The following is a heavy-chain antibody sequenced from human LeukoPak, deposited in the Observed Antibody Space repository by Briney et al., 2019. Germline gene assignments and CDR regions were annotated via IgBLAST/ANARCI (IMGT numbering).Heavy chain of an antibody. D-gene: IGHD3-16*01. J-gene: IGHJ4*02. CDR2: IYSGGST. CDR1: GFTVSSNY. Sequence: GGSLRLSCAASGFTVSSNYMSWVRQAPGKGLEWVSVIYSGGSTYYTDSVKGRFTISRDNSKNTLYLQMNSLRAEDTAVYYRARDHSRGYYFDYWGQGTLVTVSS. CDR3: ARDHSRGYYFDY. V-gene: IGHV3-66*02.